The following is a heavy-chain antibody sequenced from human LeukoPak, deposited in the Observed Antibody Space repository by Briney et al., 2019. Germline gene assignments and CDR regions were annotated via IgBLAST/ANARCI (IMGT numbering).Heavy chain of an antibody. V-gene: IGHV3-7*01. CDR3: ARDQSYYYDSSGYYFDAFDI. CDR2: IKQDGSEK. J-gene: IGHJ3*02. CDR1: GFTFSRYW. D-gene: IGHD3-22*01. Sequence: PGGSLRLSCAASGFTFSRYWMSWVRQAPGKGLEWVASIKQDGSEKYYVDSVKGRFTISRDNAKNSLYLQMNSLRAEGTAVYYCARDQSYYYDSSGYYFDAFDIWGQGTMVTVSS.